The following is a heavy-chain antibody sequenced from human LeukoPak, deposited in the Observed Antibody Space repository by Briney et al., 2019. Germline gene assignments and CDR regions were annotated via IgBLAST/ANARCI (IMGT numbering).Heavy chain of an antibody. CDR2: IIPIFGTA. J-gene: IGHJ4*02. V-gene: IGHV1-69*06. D-gene: IGHD6-13*01. CDR1: GGTFSSYA. Sequence: ASVKVSCKASGGTFSSYAISWVRQAPGQGLEWMGGIIPIFGTANYAQKFQGRVTITADKSTSTAYMELSSLRSEDTAVYYCARAGVWFGAAAGTNYFDYWGQGTLVTVSS. CDR3: ARAGVWFGAAAGTNYFDY.